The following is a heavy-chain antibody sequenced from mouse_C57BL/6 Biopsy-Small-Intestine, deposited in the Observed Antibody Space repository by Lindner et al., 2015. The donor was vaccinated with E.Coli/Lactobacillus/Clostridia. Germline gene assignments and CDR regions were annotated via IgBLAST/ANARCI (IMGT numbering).Heavy chain of an antibody. V-gene: IGHV1-81*01. D-gene: IGHD1-1*01. J-gene: IGHJ1*01. Sequence: SVKVSCKASGYTFNSNGISWVRQAPGQGLEWMGWINPYNGNTNYAQKFQGRVTMTTDTSTSTAYMELRSLRSDDTAVYYCARDQIGVHSVVSENYGLDVWGQGTTVTVSS. CDR2: INPYNGNT. CDR1: GYTFNSNG. CDR3: ARDQIGVHSVVSENYGLDV.